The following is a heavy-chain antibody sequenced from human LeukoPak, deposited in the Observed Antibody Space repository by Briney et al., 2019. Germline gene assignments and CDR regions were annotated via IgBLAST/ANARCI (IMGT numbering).Heavy chain of an antibody. Sequence: GGSLRLSCAASGFTFDDYAMHWVRQAPGKGLEWVSLISGDGGSTYYADSVKGRFTISRDNSKNSLYLQMNSLRTEDTALYYCAKDIGYGVGRDAFDIWGQGTMVTVFS. CDR3: AKDIGYGVGRDAFDI. CDR2: ISGDGGST. J-gene: IGHJ3*02. D-gene: IGHD4-17*01. CDR1: GFTFDDYA. V-gene: IGHV3-43*02.